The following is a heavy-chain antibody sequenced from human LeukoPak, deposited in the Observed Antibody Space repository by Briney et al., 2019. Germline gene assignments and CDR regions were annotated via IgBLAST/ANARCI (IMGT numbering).Heavy chain of an antibody. CDR3: ARLTDGHSEASPDY. J-gene: IGHJ4*02. V-gene: IGHV1-69*05. CDR1: GGTFSSYA. D-gene: IGHD5-24*01. Sequence: SVKVSCKASGGTFSSYAISWVRQAPGQGLEWVGGIIPIFGTANYAQKFQGRVTITTDESTSTAYMELSSLRSEDTAVYYCARLTDGHSEASPDYWGQGTLVSVSS. CDR2: IIPIFGTA.